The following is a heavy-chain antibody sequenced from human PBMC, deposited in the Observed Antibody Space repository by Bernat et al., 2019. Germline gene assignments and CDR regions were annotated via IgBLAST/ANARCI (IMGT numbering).Heavy chain of an antibody. V-gene: IGHV4-34*01. D-gene: IGHD4-11*01. CDR1: GGSFSGYY. CDR2: INHSGST. Sequence: QVQLQQWGAGLLKPSETLSLTCAVYGGSFSGYYCSWIRQPPGKGLEWIGEINHSGSTNYHPSLKRRVTISVDTSKNQFSLKLSSVTAADTAVYYCARGRRCRLTTDYWGQGTLVTVSS. J-gene: IGHJ4*02. CDR3: ARGRRCRLTTDY.